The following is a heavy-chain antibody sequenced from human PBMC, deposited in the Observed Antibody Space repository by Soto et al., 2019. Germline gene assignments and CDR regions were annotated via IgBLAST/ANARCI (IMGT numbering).Heavy chain of an antibody. CDR1: GFTFSSYA. J-gene: IGHJ4*02. V-gene: IGHV3-23*01. CDR3: AKDPPYDSSGYYFPFDY. D-gene: IGHD3-22*01. Sequence: GGSLRLSCAASGFTFSSYAMSWVRQAPGKGLEWVSATSGSGGSTYYADSVKGRFTISRDNSKNTLYLQMNSLRAEDTAVYYCAKDPPYDSSGYYFPFDYWGQGTLVTVSS. CDR2: TSGSGGST.